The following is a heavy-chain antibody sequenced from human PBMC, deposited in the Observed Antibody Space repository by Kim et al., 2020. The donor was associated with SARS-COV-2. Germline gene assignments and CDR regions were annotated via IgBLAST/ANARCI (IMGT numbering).Heavy chain of an antibody. Sequence: QDGSEKYYVDSVKGRFTISRDNAKNSLYLQMNSLRAEDTAVYYCQAAASYWGQGTLVTVSS. CDR3: QAAASY. J-gene: IGHJ4*02. CDR2: QDGSEK. V-gene: IGHV3-7*01. D-gene: IGHD6-13*01.